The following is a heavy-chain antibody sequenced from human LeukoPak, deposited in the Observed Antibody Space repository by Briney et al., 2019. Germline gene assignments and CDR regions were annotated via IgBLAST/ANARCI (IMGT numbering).Heavy chain of an antibody. D-gene: IGHD2-2*01. CDR1: GDSFTSYC. J-gene: IGHJ3*02. CDR2: IYPGDSDT. Sequence: GESLKISGKCSGDSFTSYCIGWVRQMPGRGLDWMGIIYPGDSDTRYSPSFQGQVTISADKSISTAYLQWSSLKASDTAMYYCASPYGGYCSSTSCYNTNDAFDIWGQGTMVTVSS. CDR3: ASPYGGYCSSTSCYNTNDAFDI. V-gene: IGHV5-51*01.